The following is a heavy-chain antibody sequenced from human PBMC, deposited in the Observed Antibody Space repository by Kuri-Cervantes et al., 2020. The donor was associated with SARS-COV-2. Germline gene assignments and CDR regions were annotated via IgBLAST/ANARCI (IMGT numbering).Heavy chain of an antibody. Sequence: GGSLRLSCAASGFTFSSYWMHWVRQAPGKGLVWVSRIRGDGNEANYANSVRGRFTISRDNAKDTVHLQMNSLRAEDTAVYYCAKEPSITIFGVVTKWQGWFDPWGQGTLVTVSS. D-gene: IGHD3-3*01. CDR2: IRGDGNEA. CDR3: AKEPSITIFGVVTKWQGWFDP. V-gene: IGHV3-74*01. CDR1: GFTFSSYW. J-gene: IGHJ5*02.